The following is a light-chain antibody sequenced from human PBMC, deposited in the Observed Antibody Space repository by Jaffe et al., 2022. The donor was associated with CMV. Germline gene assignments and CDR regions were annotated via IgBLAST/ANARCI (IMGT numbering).Light chain of an antibody. J-gene: IGKJ1*01. CDR2: GAS. V-gene: IGKV3-20*01. CDR1: QSVSGSY. Sequence: EIVLTQSPGALSLSPGDRATLFCRASQSVSGSYLAWFQQKPGQAPRLLIYGASSRATGIPDRFSGSGSGTDFTLTITRLEPEDFAVFYCQQYSSPPWTFGQGTKVEVK. CDR3: QQYSSPPWT.